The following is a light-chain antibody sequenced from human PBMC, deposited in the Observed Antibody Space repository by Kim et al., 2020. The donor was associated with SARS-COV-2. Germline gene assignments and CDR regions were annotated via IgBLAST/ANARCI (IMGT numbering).Light chain of an antibody. V-gene: IGLV3-21*04. CDR1: NIGRRS. Sequence: APGGTARLSCGGQNIGRRSVHWYHQKPGQAPVLVIYYDADRPSGVPERLSGSNSGNTATLTINRVEAGDEGDYYCQVWDDSDYDVIFGGGTQLTVL. J-gene: IGLJ2*01. CDR3: QVWDDSDYDVI. CDR2: YDA.